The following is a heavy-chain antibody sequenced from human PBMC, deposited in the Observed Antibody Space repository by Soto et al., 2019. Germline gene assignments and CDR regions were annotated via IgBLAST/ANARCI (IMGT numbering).Heavy chain of an antibody. CDR3: GIAVAGTSGWFDP. J-gene: IGHJ5*02. CDR1: GGSISSSTYY. CDR2: IYYSGST. D-gene: IGHD6-19*01. Sequence: QLQLQESGPGLVKPSETLSLTCTVSGGSISSSTYYWGGIRQPPGKGLEWIGSIYYSGSTYYNPSLKSRVTISVDTSKNQFSLKLSSVTAADTAVYYCGIAVAGTSGWFDPWGQGTLVTVSS. V-gene: IGHV4-39*01.